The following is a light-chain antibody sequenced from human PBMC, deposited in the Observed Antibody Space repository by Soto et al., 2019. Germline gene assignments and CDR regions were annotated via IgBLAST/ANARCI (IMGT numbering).Light chain of an antibody. CDR2: EAS. V-gene: IGKV1-13*02. CDR3: QHYNTYPWT. J-gene: IGKJ1*01. Sequence: AIQLTQSPSSLSASIGDRVTITCRASQDINSYLAWYQQKPGKAPNLLIYEASILQRGVPSRFSGSISGTDFTLTISSLQPGDFATYYCQHYNTYPWTFGQGTKVDIK. CDR1: QDINSY.